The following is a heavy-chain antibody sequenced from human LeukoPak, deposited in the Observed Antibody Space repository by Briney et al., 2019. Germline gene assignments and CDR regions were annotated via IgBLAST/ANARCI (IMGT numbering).Heavy chain of an antibody. Sequence: SETLSLTCTVSGGSISSHYWSWIRQPPGKGLEWIGYIYYSGSTNYNPSLKSRVTISVDTSKNQFSLKLSSVTAADTAMYYCARDRGGFDYWGQGALVTVSS. D-gene: IGHD3-10*01. J-gene: IGHJ4*02. CDR3: ARDRGGFDY. V-gene: IGHV4-59*11. CDR2: IYYSGST. CDR1: GGSISSHY.